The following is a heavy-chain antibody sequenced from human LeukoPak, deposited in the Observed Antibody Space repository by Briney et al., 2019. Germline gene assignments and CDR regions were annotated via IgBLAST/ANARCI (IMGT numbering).Heavy chain of an antibody. V-gene: IGHV3-7*01. CDR3: ASSVTTTGFDY. D-gene: IGHD4-17*01. CDR2: INQDGSET. Sequence: GGSLRPSCAASGFTFSSYWMSWVRQAPGKGLEWVANINQDGSETYYVDSVKGRFTISRDNAKNSLYLQMNSLRAEDTAVYYCASSVTTTGFDYWGQGTLVTVS. CDR1: GFTFSSYW. J-gene: IGHJ4*02.